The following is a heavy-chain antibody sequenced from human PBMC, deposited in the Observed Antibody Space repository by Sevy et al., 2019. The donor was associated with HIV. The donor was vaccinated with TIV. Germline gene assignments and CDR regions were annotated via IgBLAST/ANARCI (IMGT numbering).Heavy chain of an antibody. Sequence: GGSLRLSCAASGFTFSNYDMHWVRQAPGKGLEWMAVISHDGNYKNYADSVKVRFTISRDDFKNTLYLQMSSLRPEDTAVCHCARLFSCGGDCYYLDYWGQGALVTVSS. J-gene: IGHJ4*02. CDR2: ISHDGNYK. CDR3: ARLFSCGGDCYYLDY. V-gene: IGHV3-30-3*01. D-gene: IGHD2-21*02. CDR1: GFTFSNYD.